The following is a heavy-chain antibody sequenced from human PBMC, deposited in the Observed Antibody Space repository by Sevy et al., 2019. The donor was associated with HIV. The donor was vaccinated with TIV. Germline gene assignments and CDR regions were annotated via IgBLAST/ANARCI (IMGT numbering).Heavy chain of an antibody. Sequence: ALVKVSCKASGYTFTNYALHWVRQAPGQGLEWMGWINVGNGNTRYSQKFQDRVTITRGTSASTAYMELNSLTSEDTAVYYCARDQTAARKGLDYWGQGTLVTVSS. CDR3: ARDQTAARKGLDY. V-gene: IGHV1-3*01. J-gene: IGHJ4*02. D-gene: IGHD2-15*01. CDR1: GYTFTNYA. CDR2: INVGNGNT.